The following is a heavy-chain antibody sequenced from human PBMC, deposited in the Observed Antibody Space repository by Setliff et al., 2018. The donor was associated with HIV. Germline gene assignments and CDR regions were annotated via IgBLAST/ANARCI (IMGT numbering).Heavy chain of an antibody. CDR2: ISSSGTTI. Sequence: GGSLRLSCAPSGFRFSGYSMDWVRQVPGKGPEWISYISSSGTTIYYADSVEGRFTVSRDNAKSSLYLQMNSLRVDDTATYYCVGEAGVRGVTFYMDVWGRGTTVTVSS. CDR1: GFRFSGYS. J-gene: IGHJ6*03. CDR3: VGEAGVRGVTFYMDV. D-gene: IGHD3-10*01. V-gene: IGHV3-48*01.